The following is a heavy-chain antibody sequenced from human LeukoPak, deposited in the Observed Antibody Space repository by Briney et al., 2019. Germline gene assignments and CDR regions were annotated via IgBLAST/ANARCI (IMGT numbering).Heavy chain of an antibody. D-gene: IGHD4-17*01. V-gene: IGHV3-21*01. CDR3: AREPTVTTSGY. Sequence: GESLRLSCAASGFSFSSYGMNWVRQAPGKGLEWVSSISSRSSSIYYADSVKGRFTISRDDAKNSLYLQMNSLRAEDTAIYYCAREPTVTTSGYWGQGTLVTVSS. CDR2: ISSRSSSI. J-gene: IGHJ4*02. CDR1: GFSFSSYG.